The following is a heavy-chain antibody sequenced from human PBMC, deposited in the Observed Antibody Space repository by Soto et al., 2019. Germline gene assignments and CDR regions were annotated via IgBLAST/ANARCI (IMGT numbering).Heavy chain of an antibody. V-gene: IGHV3-48*02. CDR2: ISSSSSTI. J-gene: IGHJ4*02. CDR1: GFTFSSYS. Sequence: EVQLVESGGGLVQPGGSLRLSCAASGFTFSSYSMNWVRQAPGKGLEWVSYISSSSSTIYYADSVKGRFTISRDNAKNSLYLQMNSLRDEDTAVYYCAANYDYVWGSHRGGRADYWGQGTLVTVSS. D-gene: IGHD3-16*01. CDR3: AANYDYVWGSHRGGRADY.